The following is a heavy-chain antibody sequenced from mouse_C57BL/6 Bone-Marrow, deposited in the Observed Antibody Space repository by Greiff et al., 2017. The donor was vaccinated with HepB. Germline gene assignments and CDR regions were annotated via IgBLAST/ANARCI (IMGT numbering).Heavy chain of an antibody. J-gene: IGHJ3*01. CDR1: GYAFSSYW. CDR2: IYPGDGDT. D-gene: IGHD2-1*01. CDR3: ARGLIYGNYPWFAY. Sequence: VQLQQSGAELVKPGASVKISCKASGYAFSSYWMNWVKQRPGKGLEWIGQIYPGDGDTNYNGKFKGKATLTADKSSSTAYMQLSSLTSEDSAVYFCARGLIYGNYPWFAYWGQGTLVTVSA. V-gene: IGHV1-80*01.